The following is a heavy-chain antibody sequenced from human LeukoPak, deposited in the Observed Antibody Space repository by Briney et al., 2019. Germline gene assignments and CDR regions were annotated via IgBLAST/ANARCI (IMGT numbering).Heavy chain of an antibody. Sequence: SQTLSLTCTVSGGSISSGSYYWSWIRQPAGKGLEWIGRIYTSGSTNYNPSLKSRVTISVDTSKNQFSLKLSSVTAADTAVYYCAREFYGSGSYFDYWGQGTLVTVSS. V-gene: IGHV4-61*02. CDR2: IYTSGST. D-gene: IGHD3-10*01. CDR3: AREFYGSGSYFDY. J-gene: IGHJ4*02. CDR1: GGSISSGSYY.